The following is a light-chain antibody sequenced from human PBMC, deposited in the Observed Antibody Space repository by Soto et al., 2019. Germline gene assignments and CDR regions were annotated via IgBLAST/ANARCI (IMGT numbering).Light chain of an antibody. CDR2: DVS. V-gene: IGLV2-14*01. CDR1: SSDVGGYNY. Sequence: QSVLTQPASVSGSPGQSITISCTGTSSDVGGYNYVSWYQQHPGKAPKLMIYDVSNRPSGVSNRFSGSKSGNTASLTISGLQAEDEADYYCSSYTSSSTIVGFGGGTKVTVL. CDR3: SSYTSSSTIVG. J-gene: IGLJ2*01.